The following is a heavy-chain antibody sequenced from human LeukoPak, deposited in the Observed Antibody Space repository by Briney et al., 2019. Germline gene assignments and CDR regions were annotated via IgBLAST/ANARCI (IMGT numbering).Heavy chain of an antibody. Sequence: SETLSLTCAVYGGSFSGYYWSWIRQPPGKGLEWIGEINHSGSTNYNPSLKSRVTISVDTSKNQFSLKLSSVTAADTAVYYCARGASYDFWSGYYTGPTALDYWGQGTLSPSPQ. CDR2: INHSGST. D-gene: IGHD3-3*01. CDR1: GGSFSGYY. J-gene: IGHJ4*02. CDR3: ARGASYDFWSGYYTGPTALDY. V-gene: IGHV4-34*01.